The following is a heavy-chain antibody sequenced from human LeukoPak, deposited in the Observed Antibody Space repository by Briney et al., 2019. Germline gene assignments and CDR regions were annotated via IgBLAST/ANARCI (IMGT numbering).Heavy chain of an antibody. CDR1: GYTFTSYY. Sequence: SMKLACNASGYTFTSYYMHWDRHAHGQGIEWMGIINPIGGRTSYAQKSQGRVTMTTDTSTSKAYIELSSVRSEETAVYYCARGIMRFGELLSPDAFDIWGQGTMVTVSS. D-gene: IGHD3-10*01. CDR2: INPIGGRT. CDR3: ARGIMRFGELLSPDAFDI. J-gene: IGHJ3*02. V-gene: IGHV1-46*01.